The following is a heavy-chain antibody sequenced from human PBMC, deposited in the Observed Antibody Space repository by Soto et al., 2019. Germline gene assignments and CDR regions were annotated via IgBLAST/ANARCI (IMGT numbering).Heavy chain of an antibody. CDR2: ISYGGGTT. CDR3: AKNPGYYYDSTGYHFDY. J-gene: IGHJ4*02. V-gene: IGHV3-23*01. Sequence: GSLRLSCAASEFTFSNYAMSWVRQAPGKGLEWESAISYGGGTTYYADSVKGRFTISRDNSKNTLYLQMNSLRAEDTVVYYCAKNPGYYYDSTGYHFDYWGQGTLVTVSS. D-gene: IGHD3-22*01. CDR1: EFTFSNYA.